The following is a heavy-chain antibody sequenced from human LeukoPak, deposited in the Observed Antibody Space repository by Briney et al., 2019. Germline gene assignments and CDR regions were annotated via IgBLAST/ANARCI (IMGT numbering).Heavy chain of an antibody. Sequence: PGGSLRLSCAASGFTFDDYGMSWVRQAPGKGLEWVANIKQDGSEKYYVGSLKGRFTISRDNAKNSLYLQMNSLRAEDTAVYYCARNYYDSSGYYVYWGRGTLVTVSS. CDR3: ARNYYDSSGYYVY. V-gene: IGHV3-7*01. CDR1: GFTFDDYG. CDR2: IKQDGSEK. J-gene: IGHJ4*02. D-gene: IGHD3-22*01.